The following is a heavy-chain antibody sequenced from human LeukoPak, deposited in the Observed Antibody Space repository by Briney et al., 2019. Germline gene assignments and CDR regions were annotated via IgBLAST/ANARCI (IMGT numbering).Heavy chain of an antibody. Sequence: ASVKVSCKASGYTFTGYYMHWVRQAPGQGREGMGWINPNSGGTNYAQKFQGRVTMTRDTSISTAYMELSRLRSDDTSVYYCARVPLYYYDSSGYYYGLVGAFDIWGQGTMVTVSS. J-gene: IGHJ3*02. CDR2: INPNSGGT. CDR3: ARVPLYYYDSSGYYYGLVGAFDI. D-gene: IGHD3-22*01. CDR1: GYTFTGYY. V-gene: IGHV1-2*02.